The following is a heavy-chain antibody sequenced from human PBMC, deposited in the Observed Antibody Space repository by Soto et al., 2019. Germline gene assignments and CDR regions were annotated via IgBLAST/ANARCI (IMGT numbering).Heavy chain of an antibody. V-gene: IGHV4-39*07. J-gene: IGHJ4*02. D-gene: IGHD4-17*01. CDR3: ARVFSYGDPVYFDY. CDR1: GGSISSSSYY. Sequence: SETLSLTCTVSGGSISSSSYYWGWIRQPPGKGLEWIGSIYYSGSTYYNPSLKSRVTISVDTSKNQFSLKLSSVTAADTAVYYCARVFSYGDPVYFDYWGQGTLVTVSS. CDR2: IYYSGST.